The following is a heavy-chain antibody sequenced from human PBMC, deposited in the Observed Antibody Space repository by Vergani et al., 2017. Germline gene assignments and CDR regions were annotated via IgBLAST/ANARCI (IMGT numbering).Heavy chain of an antibody. CDR2: IYYSGST. Sequence: QVQLQESGPGLVKASQTLSLTCSVSGAYVGSGGYYWSWVRQRPGMGLDWIGYIYYSGSTYYNPSLKSRVTISVDTSKNQFSLKLSSVTAADTAVYYCASAPYIVATVRYYYGMDVWGQGTTVTVSS. CDR3: ASAPYIVATVRYYYGMDV. D-gene: IGHD5-12*01. V-gene: IGHV4-30-4*08. J-gene: IGHJ6*02. CDR1: GAYVGSGGYY.